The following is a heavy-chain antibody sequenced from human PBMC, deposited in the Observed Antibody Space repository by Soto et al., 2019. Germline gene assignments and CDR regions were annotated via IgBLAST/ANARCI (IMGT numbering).Heavy chain of an antibody. CDR3: ARIRIGRIYWTYVLDY. CDR2: IFSNDEK. CDR1: GFSLSNARMG. Sequence: QVTLKESGPVLVKPTETLTLTCTVSGFSLSNARMGVSWIRQPPGKALEWLAHIFSNDEKSYSTSLKSRLTISKDTSKSQVVLTMTNMDPVNTATYYGARIRIGRIYWTYVLDYWGQETLVTVSS. J-gene: IGHJ4*02. D-gene: IGHD1-7*01. V-gene: IGHV2-26*01.